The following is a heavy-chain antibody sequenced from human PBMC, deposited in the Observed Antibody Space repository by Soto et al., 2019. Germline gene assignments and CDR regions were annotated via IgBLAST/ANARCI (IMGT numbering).Heavy chain of an antibody. CDR1: GGSISSYY. Sequence: SETLSLTCTVSGGSISSYYWSWIRQPPGKGLEWIGYIYYSGSTNYNPSLKSRVTISVDTSKNQFSLKLSSVTAADTAVYYCVRHSGSYDWMYNWFDPWGQGTLVTVSS. CDR3: VRHSGSYDWMYNWFDP. V-gene: IGHV4-59*08. D-gene: IGHD3-10*01. J-gene: IGHJ5*01. CDR2: IYYSGST.